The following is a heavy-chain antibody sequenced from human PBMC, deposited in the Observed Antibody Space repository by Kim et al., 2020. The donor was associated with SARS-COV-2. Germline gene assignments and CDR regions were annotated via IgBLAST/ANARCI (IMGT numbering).Heavy chain of an antibody. Sequence: YADSVKGPFTNARDNSKNTLYLQMNSLRAEDTAVYYCARESNYYDSSLDYWGQGTLVTVSS. J-gene: IGHJ4*02. D-gene: IGHD3-22*01. V-gene: IGHV3-30*01. CDR3: ARESNYYDSSLDY.